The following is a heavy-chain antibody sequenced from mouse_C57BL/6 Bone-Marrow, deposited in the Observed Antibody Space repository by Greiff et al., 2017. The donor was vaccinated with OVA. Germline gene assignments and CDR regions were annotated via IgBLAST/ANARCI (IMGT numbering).Heavy chain of an antibody. V-gene: IGHV1-74*01. J-gene: IGHJ1*03. CDR2: IHPSDSDT. Sequence: VQLQQSGAELVRPGASVKLSCTASGFNFKDDYMHWVKQRPGQCLEWIGRIHPSDSDTNYNQKFKGKATLTVDKSSSTSYMQLRSLTSEDSAVYYCARKGVVACYFDVWGTGTTVTVSS. CDR1: GFNFKDDY. CDR3: ARKGVVACYFDV. D-gene: IGHD1-1*01.